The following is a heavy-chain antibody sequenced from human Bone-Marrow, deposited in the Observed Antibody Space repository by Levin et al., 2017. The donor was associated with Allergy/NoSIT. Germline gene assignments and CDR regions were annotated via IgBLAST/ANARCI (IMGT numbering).Heavy chain of an antibody. CDR1: GPILSDYA. D-gene: IGHD5-12*01. CDR2: MSGSGGQS. CDR3: ARGLEYSGLP. Sequence: GESLKISCVASGPILSDYAMNWVRQAPGKGLEWVSGMSGSGGQSYYSDSVKGRFTISRDFFKNTLFLHMKSLRAEDTAVYYCARGLEYSGLPWGQGTLVTVSS. V-gene: IGHV3-23*01. J-gene: IGHJ5*02.